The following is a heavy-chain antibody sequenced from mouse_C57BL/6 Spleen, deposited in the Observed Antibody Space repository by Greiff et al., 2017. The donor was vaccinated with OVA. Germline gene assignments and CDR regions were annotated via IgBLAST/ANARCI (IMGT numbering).Heavy chain of an antibody. V-gene: IGHV1-64*01. D-gene: IGHD2-3*01. J-gene: IGHJ2*01. CDR2: IHPNSGST. CDR3: ARRGDGYYGFDY. CDR1: GYTFTSYW. Sequence: QVQLQQPGAELVKPGASVKLSCKASGYTFTSYWMHWVKQRPGQGREWIGMIHPNSGSTNYNEKFKSKATLTVDKSSSTAYMQLSSLTSEDSAVYYCARRGDGYYGFDYWGQGTTLTVSS.